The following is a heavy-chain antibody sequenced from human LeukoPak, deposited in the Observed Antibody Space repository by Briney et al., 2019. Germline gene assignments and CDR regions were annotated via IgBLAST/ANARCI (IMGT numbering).Heavy chain of an antibody. Sequence: SETLSLTCTVSGGSISSSSYYWGWIRQPPGKGLEWIGEIYHSGSTNYNPSLKSRVTISVDKSKNQFSLKLSSVTAADTAVYYCARVMGSYDYGFDYWGQGTLVTVSS. CDR2: IYHSGST. D-gene: IGHD5-12*01. V-gene: IGHV4-39*07. J-gene: IGHJ4*02. CDR3: ARVMGSYDYGFDY. CDR1: GGSISSSSYY.